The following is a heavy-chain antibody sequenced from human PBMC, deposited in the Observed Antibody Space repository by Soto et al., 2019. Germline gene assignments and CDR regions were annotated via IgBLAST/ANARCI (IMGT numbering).Heavy chain of an antibody. CDR3: GGSNAFWSPDQSPVGY. CDR2: IIPMFATA. V-gene: IGHV1-69*06. Sequence: QVQLVQSGDEVKKPGSSVKVSCKASGDTFNSYAINWVRQAPGRGLEWMGGIIPMFATANYAQKFQSRVTITADKYTSTAYLELSSLRSEDTAVYYCGGSNAFWSPDQSPVGYCGQGTLVVVSS. J-gene: IGHJ4*02. CDR1: GDTFNSYA. D-gene: IGHD3-3*01.